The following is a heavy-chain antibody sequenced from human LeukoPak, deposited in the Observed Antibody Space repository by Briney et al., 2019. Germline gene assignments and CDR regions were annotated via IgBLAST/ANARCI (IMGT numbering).Heavy chain of an antibody. CDR2: ISNDASAT. CDR3: ASSFTPYYYDV. J-gene: IGHJ4*02. D-gene: IGHD2-15*01. CDR1: GFSFRKYF. Sequence: GGSLRLSCAASGFSFRKYFMSWTRQAPGKGMELVATISNDASATTYGDSVWGRVTISRDNAQNSVFLQMHSLRAGDTAVYYCASSFTPYYYDVWGQGILVTVSS. V-gene: IGHV3-7*01.